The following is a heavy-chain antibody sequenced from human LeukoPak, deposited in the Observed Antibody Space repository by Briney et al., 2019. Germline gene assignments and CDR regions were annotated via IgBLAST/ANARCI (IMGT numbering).Heavy chain of an antibody. Sequence: GASVKVSCKASGYTFTSYDMHWVRQAPGQGLEWMGIINPSGGNTSYAQKFQGRVTMTRDMSTSTVYMELSRLRSEDTAVYYCARDSKGLEEGFDYWGQGTLVTVSS. CDR1: GYTFTSYD. CDR3: ARDSKGLEEGFDY. D-gene: IGHD1-1*01. V-gene: IGHV1-46*01. CDR2: INPSGGNT. J-gene: IGHJ4*02.